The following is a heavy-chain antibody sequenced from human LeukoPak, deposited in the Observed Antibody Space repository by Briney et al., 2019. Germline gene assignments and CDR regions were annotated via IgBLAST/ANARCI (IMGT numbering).Heavy chain of an antibody. D-gene: IGHD3-22*01. J-gene: IGHJ6*02. Sequence: PGWSQSLSCADSGYTVDDFAMQWVRQARGKGLDWVSGISWNRGSIDYADSVKGRFTISRDNAKNSLYLQMNSLRSEDTAFYYCTKDLSSQWFTYIRHYGMNVWGQGTTVTVS. V-gene: IGHV3-9*01. CDR2: ISWNRGSI. CDR3: TKDLSSQWFTYIRHYGMNV. CDR1: GYTVDDFA.